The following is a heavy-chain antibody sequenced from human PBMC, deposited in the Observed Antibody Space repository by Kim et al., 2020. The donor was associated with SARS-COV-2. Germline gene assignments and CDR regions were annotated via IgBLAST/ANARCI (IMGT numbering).Heavy chain of an antibody. D-gene: IGHD3-22*01. CDR3: ARVAYYYDSSGPNDY. CDR2: INPSGGST. J-gene: IGHJ4*02. V-gene: IGHV1-46*01. CDR1: GYTFTSYY. Sequence: ASVKVSCKASGYTFTSYYMHWVRQAPGQGLEWMGIINPSGGSTSYAQKFQGRVTMTRDTSTSTVYMELSSLRSEDTAVYYCARVAYYYDSSGPNDYWGQGTLVTVSS.